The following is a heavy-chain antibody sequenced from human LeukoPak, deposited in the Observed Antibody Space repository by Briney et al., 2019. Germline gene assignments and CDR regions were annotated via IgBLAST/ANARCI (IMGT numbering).Heavy chain of an antibody. V-gene: IGHV3-7*01. CDR2: IKEDGSEK. CDR1: GFTFSSYW. J-gene: IGHJ4*02. CDR3: ASYSAG. Sequence: GGSLRLSCAASGFTFSSYWMSWVRQAPGKGLEWVATIKEDGSEKYYVDSLKGRFTISRDNAKNSLYLQMNSLRADDTAVYYCASYSAGWGQGTLVTVPS. D-gene: IGHD2-15*01.